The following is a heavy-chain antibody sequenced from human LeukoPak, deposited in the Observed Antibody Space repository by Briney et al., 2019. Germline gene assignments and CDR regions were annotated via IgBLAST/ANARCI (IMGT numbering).Heavy chain of an antibody. J-gene: IGHJ4*02. CDR3: AAIDYGDYHFDY. CDR1: GFTFTISA. CDR2: IVVGSGNT. D-gene: IGHD4-17*01. V-gene: IGHV1-58*01. Sequence: SVTVSFKASGFTFTISAVKRVRQARGQRMEWIGWIVVGSGNTNYAQKFQERVTITRDMSTSTAYMELSSLRSEDTAVYYCAAIDYGDYHFDYWGQGTLSPSPQ.